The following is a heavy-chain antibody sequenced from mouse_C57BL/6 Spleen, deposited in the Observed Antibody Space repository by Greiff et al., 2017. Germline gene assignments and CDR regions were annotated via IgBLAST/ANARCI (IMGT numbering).Heavy chain of an antibody. CDR2: LDPENGDT. J-gene: IGHJ4*01. CDR3: TTDTTVVDYARDY. D-gene: IGHD1-1*01. V-gene: IGHV14-4*01. CDR1: GFNIKDDY. Sequence: EVQLQQSGAELVRPGASVKLSCTASGFNIKDDYMHWVKQRPEQGLEWIGWLDPENGDTEYASKFQGKATITADTSSNTAYLQLSSLTSEDTAVYYCTTDTTVVDYARDYWGQGTSVTVSS.